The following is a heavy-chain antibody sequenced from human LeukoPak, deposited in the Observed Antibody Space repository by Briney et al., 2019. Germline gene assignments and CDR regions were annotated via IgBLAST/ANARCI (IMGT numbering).Heavy chain of an antibody. CDR3: AREIYGSGSYYNC. Sequence: SETLSLTCTVSGCSISSGDYYWRWIRQPPGKGLEWIGYIDYSGSTYYNPSLNSRVTISVDTSKNQFSLKLSSVTAADTAVYYCAREIYGSGSYYNCWGQGTLVTVSS. J-gene: IGHJ4*02. V-gene: IGHV4-30-4*01. CDR1: GCSISSGDYY. D-gene: IGHD3-10*01. CDR2: IDYSGST.